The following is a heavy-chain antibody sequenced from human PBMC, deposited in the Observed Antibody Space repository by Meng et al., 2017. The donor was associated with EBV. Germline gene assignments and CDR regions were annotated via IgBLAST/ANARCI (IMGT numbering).Heavy chain of an antibody. CDR1: GYMFANYG. Sequence: QVQVVQSGGEVEKPGXSVKVSCKTSGYMFANYGIHWVRRAPGHGLEWLGWINNVNGDTNYAQKFQDRVTMTTDTSTTTVTMELRSLRYDDTAEYYCARESSGSGWSFDIWGQGTLVTVSS. V-gene: IGHV1-18*01. D-gene: IGHD6-19*01. CDR3: ARESSGSGWSFDI. J-gene: IGHJ4*02. CDR2: INNVNGDT.